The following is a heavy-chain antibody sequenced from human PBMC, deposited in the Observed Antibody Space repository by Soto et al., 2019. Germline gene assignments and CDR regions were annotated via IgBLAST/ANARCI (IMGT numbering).Heavy chain of an antibody. Sequence: PSETLSLTCAVYGGSFSGYYCTWIRQPPGTGLEWIGEINHSGSTNYNPSNKSRVTISVDTSKNQFYMKLSSVSAADTAVYYCAIVSGSYSYYYYYYGMDVWGQGTTVTVSS. J-gene: IGHJ6*02. CDR1: GGSFSGYY. V-gene: IGHV4-34*01. CDR3: AIVSGSYSYYYYYYGMDV. CDR2: INHSGST. D-gene: IGHD1-26*01.